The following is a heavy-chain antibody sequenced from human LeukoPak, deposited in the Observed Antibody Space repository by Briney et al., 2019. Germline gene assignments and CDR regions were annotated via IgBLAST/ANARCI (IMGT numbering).Heavy chain of an antibody. CDR2: ISAYNGNT. CDR3: ARDSVDEYSGLGGFDY. V-gene: IGHV1-18*01. D-gene: IGHD5-12*01. Sequence: GASVKVSCKASGYTFTSYGISWVRQAPGQGLEWMGWISAYNGNTNYAQKLQGRVTMTTDTSTSTAYMELRSLRSDDTAVYYCARDSVDEYSGLGGFDYWGQGTLVTVSS. J-gene: IGHJ4*02. CDR1: GYTFTSYG.